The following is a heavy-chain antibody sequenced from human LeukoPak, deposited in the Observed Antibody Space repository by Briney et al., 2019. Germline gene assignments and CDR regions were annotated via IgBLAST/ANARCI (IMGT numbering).Heavy chain of an antibody. J-gene: IGHJ4*02. CDR2: ISAYNGNT. V-gene: IGHV1-18*01. CDR3: ARGPRGSSSSGDGDYPHGYYFDY. D-gene: IGHD6-6*01. Sequence: GASVKVSCKDSGYTFTIYGISWVRQAPGQGLEWMGWISAYNGNTNYAQKLQGRVTMTTDTSTSTAYMELRSLRSEDTAVYYCARGPRGSSSSGDGDYPHGYYFDYWGQGTLVTVSS. CDR1: GYTFTIYG.